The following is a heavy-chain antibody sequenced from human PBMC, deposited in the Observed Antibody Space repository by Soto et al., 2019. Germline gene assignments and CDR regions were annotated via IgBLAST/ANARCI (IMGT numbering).Heavy chain of an antibody. V-gene: IGHV3-30*18. CDR2: ISYDGSNK. CDR1: GFTFSSYG. CDR3: AKGCYAYRYSCIDY. D-gene: IGHD1-1*01. Sequence: QVQLVESGGGVVQPGRSLRLSCAASGFTFSSYGMYWVRQAPGKGLEWVAVISYDGSNKYYADSVKGRFTISRDNSKNPLYLQMSSLRAEDTAVYYCAKGCYAYRYSCIDYWGQGTLVTVSS. J-gene: IGHJ4*02.